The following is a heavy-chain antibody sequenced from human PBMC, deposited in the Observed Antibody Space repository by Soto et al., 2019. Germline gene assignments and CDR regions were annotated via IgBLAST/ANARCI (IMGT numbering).Heavy chain of an antibody. Sequence: PSETLSLTCAVYGGSFSGYYWSWIRQPPGKGLEWIGSVYYSGSTYYNPSLKSQVTMSVDTSKNQFSLKLNSVTAADTAVYYCAGLNPSGKLSSRGDFAFDVWAQGTMVTVSS. J-gene: IGHJ3*01. CDR1: GGSFSGYY. CDR3: AGLNPSGKLSSRGDFAFDV. D-gene: IGHD3-16*02. CDR2: VYYSGST. V-gene: IGHV4-34*01.